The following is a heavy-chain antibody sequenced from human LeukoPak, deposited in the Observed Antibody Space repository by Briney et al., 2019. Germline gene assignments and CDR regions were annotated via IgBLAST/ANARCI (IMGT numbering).Heavy chain of an antibody. J-gene: IGHJ5*02. V-gene: IGHV1-69*04. D-gene: IGHD3-16*01. CDR1: GDTFTNYA. Sequence: SVKVSCKASGDTFTNYAITWVRQAPGQGLEWMGRFISFLNQATYAQKFQGSVTISADKSTNTAYMEVDSLKSEDTAVYYCARDFGETSLPNWFDPWGQGTLVIVSS. CDR3: ARDFGETSLPNWFDP. CDR2: FISFLNQA.